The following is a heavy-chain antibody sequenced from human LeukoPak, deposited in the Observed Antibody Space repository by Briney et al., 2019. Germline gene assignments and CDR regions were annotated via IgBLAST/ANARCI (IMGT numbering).Heavy chain of an antibody. CDR1: GFTFSSYE. CDR2: ISSSSYI. Sequence: GSLRLSCAASGFTFSSYEMNWVRQAPGKGLEWVSSISSSSYIYYADSVKGRFTISRDNAKNSLYLQMNCLRAEDTAVYYCARPQLGAMYDAFDIWGQGTMVTVSS. CDR3: ARPQLGAMYDAFDI. D-gene: IGHD1-1*01. J-gene: IGHJ3*02. V-gene: IGHV3-21*01.